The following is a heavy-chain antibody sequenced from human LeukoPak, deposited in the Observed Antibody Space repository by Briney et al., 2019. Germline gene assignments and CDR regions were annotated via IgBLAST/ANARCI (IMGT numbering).Heavy chain of an antibody. CDR1: GGSISSYY. Sequence: SETLSLTCTVSGGSISSYYWSWLRQPPGKGLEWIGYIYYSGSTNYNPSLKSRVTISVDTSKNQFSLKLSSVTAADTAVYYCARLGTYYDSSPLDYWGQGTLVTVSS. V-gene: IGHV4-59*08. CDR3: ARLGTYYDSSPLDY. D-gene: IGHD3-22*01. J-gene: IGHJ4*02. CDR2: IYYSGST.